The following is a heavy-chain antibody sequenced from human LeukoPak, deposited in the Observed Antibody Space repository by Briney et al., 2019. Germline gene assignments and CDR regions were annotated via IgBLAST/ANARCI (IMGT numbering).Heavy chain of an antibody. CDR2: IYYTGST. D-gene: IGHD5-12*01. V-gene: IGHV4-59*11. J-gene: IGHJ4*02. CDR1: GGSFSGHY. CDR3: AKDGAWLRFDD. Sequence: PSETLSLTCAVYGGSFSGHYWNWIRQPPGKGLEWIGYIYYTGSTNYNPSLRSRVTMSVDTSKNQFSLNLKSVTPEDTAVYYCAKDGAWLRFDDWGQGTLVTVSS.